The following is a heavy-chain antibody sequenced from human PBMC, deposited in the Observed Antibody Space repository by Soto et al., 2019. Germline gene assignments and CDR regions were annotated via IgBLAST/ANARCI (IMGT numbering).Heavy chain of an antibody. V-gene: IGHV3-23*01. CDR2: ISGSGGST. CDR3: AKGSGRMDV. Sequence: VGSLRLSCAASGFTFSSYDMSWVRQAPGKGLEWVSGISGSGGSTYYADSVKGRFTTSRDNSKNTLYLQMNSLRAEDTAVYYCAKGSGRMDVWGQGTTVTVSS. CDR1: GFTFSSYD. J-gene: IGHJ6*02. D-gene: IGHD3-10*01.